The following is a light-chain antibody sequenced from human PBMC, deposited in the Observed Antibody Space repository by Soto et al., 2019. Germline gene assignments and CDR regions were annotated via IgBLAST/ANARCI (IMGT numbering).Light chain of an antibody. CDR3: QTWDIGARVV. Sequence: QAVVTQSPSASASLGASVKLTCTLSSGHSSYAIAWHQQQPEKGPRYLMKLSSDGSHSKGDGIPDRFSGSSSGAERYLTISRLQSEDEADYYCQTWDIGARVVFGGGTKVTVL. CDR1: SGHSSYA. V-gene: IGLV4-69*01. CDR2: LSSDGSH. J-gene: IGLJ2*01.